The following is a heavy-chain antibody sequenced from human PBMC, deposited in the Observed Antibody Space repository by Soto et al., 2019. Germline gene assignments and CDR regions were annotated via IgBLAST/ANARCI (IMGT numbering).Heavy chain of an antibody. CDR3: ARLGWNDGGDYYYYGMDV. D-gene: IGHD1-1*01. J-gene: IGHJ6*02. Sequence: QVQLVQSGAEVKKPGASVKVSCKASGYTFTSYGISWVRQAPGQGLEWMGWISAYNGNTNYAQKLQGRVTMTTDTSTSTDYMELRSLRSDDTAVYYCARLGWNDGGDYYYYGMDVWGQGTTVTVSS. V-gene: IGHV1-18*01. CDR1: GYTFTSYG. CDR2: ISAYNGNT.